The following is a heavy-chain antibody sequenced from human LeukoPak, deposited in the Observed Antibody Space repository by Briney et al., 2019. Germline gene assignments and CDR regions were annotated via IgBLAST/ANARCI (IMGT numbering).Heavy chain of an antibody. CDR1: GFTFSSYS. CDR3: ARVVVVPAAIFSDY. D-gene: IGHD2-2*01. Sequence: GGSLRLSCAASGFTFSSYSMNWVRQAPGKGLEWVSYISSSSSTIYYADSVKGRFTISRDSAKNSLYLQMNSLRAEDTAVYYCARVVVVPAAIFSDYWGRGTLVTVSS. V-gene: IGHV3-48*01. CDR2: ISSSSSTI. J-gene: IGHJ4*02.